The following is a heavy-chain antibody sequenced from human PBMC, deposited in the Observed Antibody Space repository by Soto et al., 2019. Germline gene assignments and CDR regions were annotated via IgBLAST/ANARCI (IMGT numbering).Heavy chain of an antibody. D-gene: IGHD4-17*01. CDR3: ARPDYGERWGYWFDP. Sequence: QLQLQESGPGLVKPSETLSLTCTVSGGSISSSSYYWGWIRQPPGKGLEWIGSIYYSGSTYYNPSLKSRVTISVDTSKNQFSLKLSSVTAADTAVYYCARPDYGERWGYWFDPWGQGTLVTVSS. J-gene: IGHJ5*02. V-gene: IGHV4-39*01. CDR1: GGSISSSSYY. CDR2: IYYSGST.